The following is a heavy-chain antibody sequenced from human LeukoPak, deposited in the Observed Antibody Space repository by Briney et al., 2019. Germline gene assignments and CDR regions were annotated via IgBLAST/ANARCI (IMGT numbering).Heavy chain of an antibody. J-gene: IGHJ4*02. D-gene: IGHD3-10*01. CDR1: GFTFSSYG. Sequence: PGGPLSLSCAASGFTFSSYGMHWVRKAPGKGQEWVAFIRYDGSNKYYADSVTGRFTTSRDNSKNTLYLQMNSLRAEDTAVYYCARMITMVRGAPGTYFDYWGQGTLVTVSS. CDR3: ARMITMVRGAPGTYFDY. CDR2: IRYDGSNK. V-gene: IGHV3-30*02.